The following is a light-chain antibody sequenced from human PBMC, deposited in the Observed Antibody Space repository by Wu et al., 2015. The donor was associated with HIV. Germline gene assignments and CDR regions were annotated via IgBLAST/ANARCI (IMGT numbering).Light chain of an antibody. J-gene: IGKJ4*01. CDR2: AAS. Sequence: DIQMTQSPSTLSASVGDRVTITCRASQDISFYLAWYQQKPGEAPQLLIYAASTLQSAIPSRFSGSGSGTEFTLTISSLQPEDFATYYCQQYNSYSTFGGGTKVEIK. V-gene: IGKV1-9*01. CDR3: QQYNSYST. CDR1: QDISFY.